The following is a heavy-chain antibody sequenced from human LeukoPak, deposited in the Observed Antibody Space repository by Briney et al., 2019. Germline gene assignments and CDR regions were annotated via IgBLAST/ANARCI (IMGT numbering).Heavy chain of an antibody. J-gene: IGHJ6*02. CDR3: ARGPYCSSTSCYPYYYGMDV. Sequence: PGGSLRLSCAASGFTFSDYYMSWIRQAPGKGLEWVSYISSSGSTIYYADSVKGRFTISRDNAKNSLYLQMNSLRAEDTAVYYCARGPYCSSTSCYPYYYGMDVWGQGTTVTVS. CDR1: GFTFSDYY. CDR2: ISSSGSTI. D-gene: IGHD2-2*01. V-gene: IGHV3-11*01.